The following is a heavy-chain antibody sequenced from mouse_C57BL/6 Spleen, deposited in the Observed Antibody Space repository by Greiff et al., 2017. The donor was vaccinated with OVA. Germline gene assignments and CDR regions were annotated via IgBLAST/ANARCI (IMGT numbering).Heavy chain of an antibody. CDR2: IYPGSGNT. J-gene: IGHJ3*01. Sequence: VQLQQSGAELVRPGASVKLSCKASGYTFTDYYINWVKQRPGQGLEWIARIYPGSGNTYYNEKFKGKATLTAEKSSSTAYMQLSSLTSEDSAVYFCVYGYDPAWFAYWGQGTLVTVSA. CDR3: VYGYDPAWFAY. CDR1: GYTFTDYY. V-gene: IGHV1-76*01. D-gene: IGHD2-2*01.